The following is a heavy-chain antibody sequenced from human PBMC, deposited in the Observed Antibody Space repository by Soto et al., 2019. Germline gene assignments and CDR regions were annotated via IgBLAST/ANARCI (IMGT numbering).Heavy chain of an antibody. V-gene: IGHV5-51*01. J-gene: IGHJ6*02. CDR2: IYPGDSDT. CDR3: ARHGYAMYYYYGMDV. D-gene: IGHD2-8*01. Sequence: PGESLKISCNGSGYSFTSYCIGLVLQMPGKGLEWMGIIYPGDSDTRYSPSFQGQVTISADKSISTAYLQWSSLKASDTAMYYCARHGYAMYYYYGMDVWGQGTTVTVSS. CDR1: GYSFTSYC.